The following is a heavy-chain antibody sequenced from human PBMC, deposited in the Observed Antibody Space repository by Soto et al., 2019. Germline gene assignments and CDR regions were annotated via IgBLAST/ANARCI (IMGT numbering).Heavy chain of an antibody. CDR3: ARDRYSYDSRAYQGVDWYFDL. CDR1: GFIFSNYG. CDR2: IWYDGSHE. J-gene: IGHJ2*01. Sequence: QVQLVESGGGVVQPGRSLRLSCAASGFIFSNYGMHWVRQAPGKGLEWVAVIWYDGSHESYADSVKGRFTISRDNSKNTLFLQMISLRAEDTAVYYCARDRYSYDSRAYQGVDWYFDLWGRGTLVTVSS. V-gene: IGHV3-33*01. D-gene: IGHD3-22*01.